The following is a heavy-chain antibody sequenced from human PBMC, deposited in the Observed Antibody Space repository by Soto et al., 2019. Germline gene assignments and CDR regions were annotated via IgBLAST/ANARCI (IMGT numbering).Heavy chain of an antibody. Sequence: PGGSLRLSCAVSGVILTNVWMNWVRQAPGKGPEWVGRIKSNTDGGTTDYAAPVKGRFTVSRDDSENTLYLQMNSLKTEDTAVYYCSHGYYQYFNSWGQGTLVTVSS. CDR3: SHGYYQYFNS. D-gene: IGHD5-18*01. J-gene: IGHJ4*02. CDR1: GVILTNVW. V-gene: IGHV3-15*07. CDR2: IKSNTDGGTT.